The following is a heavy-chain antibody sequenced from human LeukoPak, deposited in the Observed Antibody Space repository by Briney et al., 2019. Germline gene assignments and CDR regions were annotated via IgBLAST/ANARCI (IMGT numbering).Heavy chain of an antibody. CDR3: VADRAAGPFDY. CDR1: GFTFSTHA. J-gene: IGHJ4*02. CDR2: IFYDGSNK. V-gene: IGHV3-30-3*01. D-gene: IGHD6-13*01. Sequence: GGSLRLSCAASGFTFSTHAMHWVRQAPGKGLEWVAVIFYDGSNKHYADSVKGRFTISRDNSKSTLYVQMNSLRDEDTAVYYCVADRAAGPFDYWGQGTLVTVSS.